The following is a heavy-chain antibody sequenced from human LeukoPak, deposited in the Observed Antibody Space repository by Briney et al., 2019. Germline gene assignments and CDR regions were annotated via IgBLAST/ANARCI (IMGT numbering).Heavy chain of an antibody. D-gene: IGHD3-3*01. CDR2: LSSSGSAF. Sequence: GGSLTLSCEDSGFTFRSYEMHWVRQAPGKGLEWISYLSSSGSAFFYADSVKGRFTISRDNAKNSVYLQMNSLRAEDTAVYYCARSARLMKGVVEVTGLDGWGQGGLVTVSS. J-gene: IGHJ4*02. V-gene: IGHV3-48*03. CDR3: ARSARLMKGVVEVTGLDG. CDR1: GFTFRSYE.